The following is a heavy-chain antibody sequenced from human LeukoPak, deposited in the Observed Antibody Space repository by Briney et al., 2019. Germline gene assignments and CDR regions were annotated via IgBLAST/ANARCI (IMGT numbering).Heavy chain of an antibody. CDR1: GYTFTSYG. V-gene: IGHV1-18*01. D-gene: IGHD3-10*01. Sequence: ASVKVSCKASGYTFTSYGISWVRQAPGQGLEWMGWISAYNGNTNYAQKLQGRVTMTTDTSTSTAYMELRSLRSDDTAVYYCAGAALLWFGELLRLVPPDYWGQGTLVTVSS. CDR2: ISAYNGNT. J-gene: IGHJ4*02. CDR3: AGAALLWFGELLRLVPPDY.